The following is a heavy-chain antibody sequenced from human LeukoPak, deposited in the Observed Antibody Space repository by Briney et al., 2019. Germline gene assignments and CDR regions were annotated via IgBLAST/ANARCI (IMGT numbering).Heavy chain of an antibody. Sequence: GGSLRLSCAASGFTFSSYCMHWVRRAPGKGLEWVAVILNDGSQEKYADSVKGRFTISRDNSKNTLFLQMTSLRAEDTAVYYCARDDALGDNALDIWGQGTMVTVSS. CDR1: GFTFSSYC. CDR2: ILNDGSQE. V-gene: IGHV3-33*01. J-gene: IGHJ3*02. CDR3: ARDDALGDNALDI. D-gene: IGHD3-16*01.